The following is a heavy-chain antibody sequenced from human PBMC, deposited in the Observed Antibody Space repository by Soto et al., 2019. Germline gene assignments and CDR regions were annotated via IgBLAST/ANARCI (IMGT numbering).Heavy chain of an antibody. CDR2: IIPIFGTA. D-gene: IGHD6-6*01. CDR3: ARAPGGSSSFVDY. J-gene: IGHJ4*02. V-gene: IGHV1-69*05. CDR1: GGTFSSYA. Sequence: SGKVSCKASGGTFSSYAISWVRQAPGQGLEWMGGIIPIFGTANYAQKFQGRVTINRDTSASTAYMELSSLRSEDTAVYYCARAPGGSSSFVDYWGQGTLVTISS.